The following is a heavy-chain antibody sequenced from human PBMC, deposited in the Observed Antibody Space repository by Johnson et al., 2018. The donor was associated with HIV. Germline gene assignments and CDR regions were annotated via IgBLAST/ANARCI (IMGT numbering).Heavy chain of an antibody. V-gene: IGHV3-23*04. J-gene: IGHJ3*02. CDR1: GFTVSSNY. Sequence: VQLVESGGGVVQPGRSLRLSCAASGFTVSSNYMNWVRQAPGKGLEWVSVISGSGGSTYYADSVKGRFTISRDNSKNTLYLQMNSLRVEDTAVYFCGSLGDGHQKGAFEICGHGTMVTVSS. CDR2: ISGSGGST. D-gene: IGHD3-16*01. CDR3: GSLGDGHQKGAFEI.